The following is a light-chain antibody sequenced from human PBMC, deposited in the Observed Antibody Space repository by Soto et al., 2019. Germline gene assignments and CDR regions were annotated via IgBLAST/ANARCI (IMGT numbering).Light chain of an antibody. CDR3: QQRSNWPPS. CDR2: DAS. J-gene: IGKJ4*01. CDR1: QSVSKY. Sequence: ETVLTQSPPTLTLSPGEGATLSCRASQSVSKYLAWYQQKPGQAPRLLIYDASTRATGIPARFSGSGSGTDFTLTISSLEPEYFAVYYCQQRSNWPPSFGGGTKVEIK. V-gene: IGKV3-11*01.